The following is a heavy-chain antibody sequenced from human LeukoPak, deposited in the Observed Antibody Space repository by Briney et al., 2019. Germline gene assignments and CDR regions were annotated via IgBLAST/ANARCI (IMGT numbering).Heavy chain of an antibody. CDR2: IGVGGNSI. V-gene: IGHV3-48*03. D-gene: IGHD2-21*01. J-gene: IGHJ4*02. CDR1: GFTFSTYE. CDR3: SRETAHCGGDCFDY. Sequence: GGSLRLSCAASGFTFSTYEFNWVRQAPGKGLEWVAYIGVGGNSIYYADSVRGRFTASRDNAQNSLYVEMNSLRVEDPALDYCSRETAHCGGDCFDYWGQGTLVTVSS.